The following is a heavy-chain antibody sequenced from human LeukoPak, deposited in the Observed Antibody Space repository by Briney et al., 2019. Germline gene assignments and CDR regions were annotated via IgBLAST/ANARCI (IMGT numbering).Heavy chain of an antibody. Sequence: GGSLRLSCAASEFTFSNYWRSWVRQAPGKGLEWVANIKGDGSEKHYVDSVKGRFTISRDNAENILYLQMNSLRAEDTTVYYCARYLNSGPADYWGQGSLVTVSS. D-gene: IGHD5-12*01. CDR1: EFTFSNYW. CDR2: IKGDGSEK. J-gene: IGHJ4*02. V-gene: IGHV3-7*01. CDR3: ARYLNSGPADY.